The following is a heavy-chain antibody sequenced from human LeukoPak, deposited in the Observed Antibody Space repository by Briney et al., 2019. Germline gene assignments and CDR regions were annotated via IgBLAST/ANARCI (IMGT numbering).Heavy chain of an antibody. CDR3: ARESSSSWYAPYDY. V-gene: IGHV3-74*01. J-gene: IGHJ4*02. CDR1: GFTFSSYW. Sequence: PGGSLRLSCAASGFTFSSYWMHWVRQAPGKGLVWVSRINSDGSSTSYADSVKGRFTISRDNAKNTLYLQMNSLRAEDTAVYYCARESSSSWYAPYDYWGQGTLVTVSS. CDR2: INSDGSST. D-gene: IGHD6-13*01.